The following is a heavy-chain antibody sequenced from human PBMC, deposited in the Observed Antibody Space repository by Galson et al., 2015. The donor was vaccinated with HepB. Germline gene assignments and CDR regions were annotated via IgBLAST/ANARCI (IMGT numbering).Heavy chain of an antibody. CDR2: IIPILGIA. CDR1: GGTFSSYT. Sequence: SVKVSCKASGGTFSSYTISWVRQAPGQGLEWMGRIIPILGIANYAHKLQGRVTITVDTSTSQAYMELSSLRSEDTAVYYCATGKVEDGYCCDAFDIWGQGTMVTVSS. CDR3: ATGKVEDGYCCDAFDI. D-gene: IGHD2-21*02. V-gene: IGHV1-69*02. J-gene: IGHJ3*02.